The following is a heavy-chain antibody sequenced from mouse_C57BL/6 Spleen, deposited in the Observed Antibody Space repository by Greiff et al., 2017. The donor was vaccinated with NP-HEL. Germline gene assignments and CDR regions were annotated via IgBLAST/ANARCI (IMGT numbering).Heavy chain of an antibody. CDR2: INPNNGGT. V-gene: IGHV1-18*01. J-gene: IGHJ3*01. CDR3: ARRRYYGSSDGFAY. Sequence: EVKLMESGPELVKPGASVKIPCKASGYTFTDYNMDWVKQSHGKSLEWIGDINPNNGGTIYNQKFKGKATLTVDKSSSTAYMELRSLTSEDTAVYYCARRRYYGSSDGFAYWGQGTLVTVSA. D-gene: IGHD1-1*01. CDR1: GYTFTDYN.